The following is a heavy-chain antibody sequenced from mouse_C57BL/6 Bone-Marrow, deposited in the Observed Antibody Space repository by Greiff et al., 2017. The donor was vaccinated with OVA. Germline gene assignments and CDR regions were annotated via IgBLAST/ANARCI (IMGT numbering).Heavy chain of an antibody. V-gene: IGHV1-50*01. J-gene: IGHJ3*01. CDR1: GYTFTSYW. CDR3: ASAVFAY. CDR2: IDPSDSYT. Sequence: VQLQQPGAELVKPGASVKLSCKASGYTFTSYWIQWVKQRPGQGLEWIGEIDPSDSYTNYNQKFKGKATLTVDTSSSTAYMQLSSLTSEDSAVYYCASAVFAYWGQGTLVTVSA.